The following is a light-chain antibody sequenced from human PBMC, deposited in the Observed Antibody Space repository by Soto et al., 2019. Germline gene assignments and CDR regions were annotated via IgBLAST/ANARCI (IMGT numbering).Light chain of an antibody. J-gene: IGKJ3*01. Sequence: DIQLTQSPSFLSASVRDRVTITCRASQGISSYLAWYQQKPGQAPKLLIYVASTLQSGVPSRFSGSGSGTEFPLTISSLQPEDFATYYCQQLHNYPFTFGPGTKVDIK. CDR3: QQLHNYPFT. CDR1: QGISSY. V-gene: IGKV1-9*01. CDR2: VAS.